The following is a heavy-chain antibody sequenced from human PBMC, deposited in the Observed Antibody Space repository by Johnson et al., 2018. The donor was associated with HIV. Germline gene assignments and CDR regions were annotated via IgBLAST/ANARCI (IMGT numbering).Heavy chain of an antibody. CDR3: ARGNSVAARIGAFDI. CDR1: GFTVSSNY. D-gene: IGHD6-6*01. V-gene: IGHV3-30*03. Sequence: QVQLVESGGGLVKPGGSLRLSCAASGFTVSSNYMSWVRQAPGKGLECVAVTSCDGRKKYHADSVKDRFTISRDNSKNTLCLQMNSLRPEDTAVFYCARGNSVAARIGAFDIWGQGTMVTVSS. CDR2: TSCDGRKK. J-gene: IGHJ3*02.